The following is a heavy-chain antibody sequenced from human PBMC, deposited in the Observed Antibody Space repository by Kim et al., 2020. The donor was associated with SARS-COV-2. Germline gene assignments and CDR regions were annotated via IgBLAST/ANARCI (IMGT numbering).Heavy chain of an antibody. J-gene: IGHJ3*02. V-gene: IGHV5-51*01. D-gene: IGHD6-13*01. Sequence: GESLKISCKGSGYSFTSYWIGWVRQMPGKGLEWMGIIYPGDSDTRYSPSFQGQVTISADKSISTAYLQWSSLKASDTAMYYCARTVPSSSWYESAFDIWGQGTMVTVSS. CDR3: ARTVPSSSWYESAFDI. CDR2: IYPGDSDT. CDR1: GYSFTSYW.